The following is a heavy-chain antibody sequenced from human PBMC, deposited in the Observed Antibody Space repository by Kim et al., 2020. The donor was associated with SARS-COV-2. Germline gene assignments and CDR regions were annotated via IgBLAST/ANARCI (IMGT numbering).Heavy chain of an antibody. V-gene: IGHV3-74*01. CDR1: GFTFNSLW. CDR2: IRGDGTNP. J-gene: IGHJ4*03. CDR3: TRDAHGSGVDLDY. D-gene: IGHD6-25*01. Sequence: GGSLRLSCAASGFTFNSLWMYWVRQAPGKGLVYVSCIRGDGTNPHYADSVKGRFTISIDNAKSTVYLQMNSLRDEDTAIYYCTRDAHGSGVDLDYWGPGT.